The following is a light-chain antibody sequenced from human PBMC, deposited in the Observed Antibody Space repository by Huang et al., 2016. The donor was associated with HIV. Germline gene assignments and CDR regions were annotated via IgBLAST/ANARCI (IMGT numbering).Light chain of an antibody. CDR3: QRYGNLPPLA. CDR2: DVF. J-gene: IGKJ4*01. V-gene: IGKV1-33*01. CDR1: QDISNY. Sequence: DIQMTQSPSSLSASVGDRVTITCRTSQDISNYLNWYQQKPGKAPRLLIYDVFNLETGVPSRFSGGGSGTDFTLTISSLQPEDIATYYCQRYGNLPPLAFGGGTKVEI.